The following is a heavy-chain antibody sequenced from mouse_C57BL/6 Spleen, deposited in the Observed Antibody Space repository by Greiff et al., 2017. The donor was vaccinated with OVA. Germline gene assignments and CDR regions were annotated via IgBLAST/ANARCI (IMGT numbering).Heavy chain of an antibody. Sequence: EVQLVESGGGLVQPGGSMKLSCVASGFTFSNYWMKWVRQSPEKGLEWVAQIRLKSDNYATHHAESVKGRFTISRDDTTSSVYLRMNNLRAEDIGIYYCTCPLITAVVAVSTVDYWGQGTSVTVSS. J-gene: IGHJ4*01. CDR3: TCPLITAVVAVSTVDY. D-gene: IGHD1-1*01. V-gene: IGHV6-3*01. CDR2: IRLKSDNYAT. CDR1: GFTFSNYW.